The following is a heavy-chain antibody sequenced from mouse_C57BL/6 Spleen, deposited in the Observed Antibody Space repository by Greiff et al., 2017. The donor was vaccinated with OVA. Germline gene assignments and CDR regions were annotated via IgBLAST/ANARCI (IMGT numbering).Heavy chain of an antibody. Sequence: VQLQQSGAELVKPGASVKISCKASGYAFSSYWMNWVKQRPGKGLEWIGQIYPGDGDTNYNGKFKGKATLTADKSSSTAYMQLSSLTSEDSAVYFCGRHYGRGYAMDYWGQGTSVTVSS. D-gene: IGHD1-1*01. CDR3: GRHYGRGYAMDY. V-gene: IGHV1-80*01. J-gene: IGHJ4*01. CDR1: GYAFSSYW. CDR2: IYPGDGDT.